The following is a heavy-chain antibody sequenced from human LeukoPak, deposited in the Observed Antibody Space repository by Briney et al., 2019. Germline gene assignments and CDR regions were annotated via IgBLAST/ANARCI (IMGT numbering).Heavy chain of an antibody. D-gene: IGHD6-19*01. CDR3: AKVKYSSSGWFDL. CDR2: ISGSGGST. Sequence: GGSLRLSCAASGFTFSSYAMSWVRQAPGKGLEWVSAISGSGGSTYYADSVKGRFTISRDNAKNSLFLQMNSLRAEDTALYYCAKVKYSSSGWFDLWGRGTLVTVSS. CDR1: GFTFSSYA. V-gene: IGHV3-23*01. J-gene: IGHJ2*01.